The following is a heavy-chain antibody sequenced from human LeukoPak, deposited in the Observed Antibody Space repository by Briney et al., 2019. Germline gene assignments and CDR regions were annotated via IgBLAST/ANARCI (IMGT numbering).Heavy chain of an antibody. V-gene: IGHV4-38-2*02. D-gene: IGHD5-12*01. Sequence: SETLSLTCTVSGYSISSDYYWVWIRQPPGKGLEWIGTISHSGSTYYKPSLKSRVIISVDTSKNQFSLRLTSVTAADTAVYYCARTHGYSAYGPLGYWGQGTLVTVSS. CDR1: GYSISSDYY. CDR2: ISHSGST. J-gene: IGHJ4*02. CDR3: ARTHGYSAYGPLGY.